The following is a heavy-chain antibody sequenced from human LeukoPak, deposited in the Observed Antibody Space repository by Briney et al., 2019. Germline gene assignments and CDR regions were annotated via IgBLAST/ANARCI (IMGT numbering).Heavy chain of an antibody. Sequence: GRSLRLSCAASGFTFSSYAMHWVRQAPGKGLEWVAVISYDGSNKYYADSVKGRFTISRDNSKNTLYLQMNSLRAEDTAVYYCARDSTYLGYCSSTSCPEFDYWGQGTLVTVSS. CDR2: ISYDGSNK. D-gene: IGHD2-2*01. V-gene: IGHV3-30-3*01. J-gene: IGHJ4*02. CDR1: GFTFSSYA. CDR3: ARDSTYLGYCSSTSCPEFDY.